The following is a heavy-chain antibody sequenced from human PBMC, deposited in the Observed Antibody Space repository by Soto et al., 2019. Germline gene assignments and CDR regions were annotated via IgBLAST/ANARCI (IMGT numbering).Heavy chain of an antibody. CDR2: IIPILGIA. V-gene: IGHV1-69*02. CDR1: GGTFSSYT. Sequence: QVQLVQSGAEVKKPGSSVKVSCKASGGTFSSYTISWVRQAPGQGLEWMGRIIPILGIANYAQKFQGRVTITADKSTSTAYMELSSLRSEDTAVYYCASDSFVLYYGSGSGGYYYGMDVWGQGTTVTVSS. CDR3: ASDSFVLYYGSGSGGYYYGMDV. J-gene: IGHJ6*02. D-gene: IGHD3-10*01.